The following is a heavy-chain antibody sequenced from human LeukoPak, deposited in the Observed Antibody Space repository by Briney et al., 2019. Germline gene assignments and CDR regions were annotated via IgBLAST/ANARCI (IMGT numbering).Heavy chain of an antibody. CDR1: GFTFSSYG. D-gene: IGHD2/OR15-2a*01. V-gene: IGHV3-30*18. CDR2: ISYDGSNK. Sequence: GGSLRLSCAASGFTFSSYGMHWVRQAPGKGLEWVAVISYDGSNKYYADSVKGRFTISRDNSKNTLYLQMNGLRDADTAVYYCAKGSTTYTSDAFDIWGQGTMVTVSS. J-gene: IGHJ3*02. CDR3: AKGSTTYTSDAFDI.